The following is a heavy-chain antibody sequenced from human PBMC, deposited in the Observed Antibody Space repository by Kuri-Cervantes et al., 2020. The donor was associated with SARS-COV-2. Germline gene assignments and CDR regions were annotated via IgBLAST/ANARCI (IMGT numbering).Heavy chain of an antibody. CDR1: GYSFTSYW. J-gene: IGHJ5*02. Sequence: GSLRLSCKGSGYSFTSYWIGWVRQMPGKGLEWMGIIYPGDSDTRYSPSFQGQVTISADKSISTAYLQWSSLKASDTAMYYCARLGQVFSTYNWFDPWGQGTLVTVSS. CDR3: ARLGQVFSTYNWFDP. CDR2: IYPGDSDT. V-gene: IGHV5-51*01. D-gene: IGHD3/OR15-3a*01.